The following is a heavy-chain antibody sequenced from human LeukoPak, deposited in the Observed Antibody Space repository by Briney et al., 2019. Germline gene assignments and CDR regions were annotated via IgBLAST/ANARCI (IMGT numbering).Heavy chain of an antibody. V-gene: IGHV4-30-4*01. J-gene: IGHJ5*02. D-gene: IGHD3-10*01. CDR1: GGSINSGDSY. Sequence: PSQTLSLTCTVSGGSINSGDSYWSWVRQPPGKGLEWIGYIYYNGNTYYTPSLKSRVTMSVDTSKNQFSLKLTSVTAADTARYYCARQATMIRGVIWGIWFDPWGQGTLVTVSS. CDR2: IYYNGNT. CDR3: ARQATMIRGVIWGIWFDP.